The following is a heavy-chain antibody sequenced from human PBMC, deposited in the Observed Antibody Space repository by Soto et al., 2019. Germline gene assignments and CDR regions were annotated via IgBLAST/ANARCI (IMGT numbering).Heavy chain of an antibody. V-gene: IGHV3-48*02. CDR2: ISSSSSTI. CDR1: GFTFSSYS. D-gene: IGHD3-22*01. J-gene: IGHJ3*01. CDR3: AFIVVVFNRIAFDF. Sequence: GGSLRLSCAASGFTFSSYSMNWVRQAPGKGLEWVSYISSSSSTIYYADSVKGRFTISRDNAKNSLYLQMNSLRDEDTAVYYCAFIVVVFNRIAFDFWGQGTMVTVSS.